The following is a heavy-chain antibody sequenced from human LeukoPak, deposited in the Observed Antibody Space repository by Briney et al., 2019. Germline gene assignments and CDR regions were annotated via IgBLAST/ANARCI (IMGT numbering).Heavy chain of an antibody. J-gene: IGHJ5*02. Sequence: PGGSLRLSCAASGFTFSSYGMHWVRQAPGKGLEWVAVIWYDDSNKYYADSVKGRFTVSRDNSKNTLYLQMNSLRAEDTAVYYCARSIVVSPAAPYTWFDPWGQGTLVTVSS. CDR2: IWYDDSNK. D-gene: IGHD2-2*01. CDR3: ARSIVVSPAAPYTWFDP. CDR1: GFTFSSYG. V-gene: IGHV3-33*01.